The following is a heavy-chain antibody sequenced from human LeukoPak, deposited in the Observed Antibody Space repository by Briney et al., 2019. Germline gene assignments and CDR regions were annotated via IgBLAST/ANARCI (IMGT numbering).Heavy chain of an antibody. J-gene: IGHJ4*02. CDR1: GFTFSSHW. Sequence: GGSLRLSCAASGFTFSSHWMSWVRQAPGKGLEWVANIKQDGSEKYYVDSVKGRFTISRDNAKNSLYLQMNSLRAEDTAVYYCARKNGLDYWGQGTLVTVSS. CDR3: ARKNGLDY. V-gene: IGHV3-7*01. CDR2: IKQDGSEK.